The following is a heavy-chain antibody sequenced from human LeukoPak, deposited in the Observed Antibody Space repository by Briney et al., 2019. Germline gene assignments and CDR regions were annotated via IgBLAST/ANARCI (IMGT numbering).Heavy chain of an antibody. CDR2: ISSSGSTI. Sequence: RGSLRLSCAASGFTFSSYEMNWVRQAPGKGLEWVSYISSSGSTIYYADSVKGRFTISRDNAKHSLYLQMNSLRAEDTAVYYCAREHRYGSGSYYKSRHFDYWGQGTLVTVSS. D-gene: IGHD3-10*01. V-gene: IGHV3-48*03. CDR1: GFTFSSYE. J-gene: IGHJ4*02. CDR3: AREHRYGSGSYYKSRHFDY.